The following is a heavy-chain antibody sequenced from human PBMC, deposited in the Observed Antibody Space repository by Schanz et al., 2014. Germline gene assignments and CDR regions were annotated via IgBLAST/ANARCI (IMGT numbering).Heavy chain of an antibody. CDR2: ISSSSSYI. CDR1: GFTFSGYA. J-gene: IGHJ6*03. CDR3: ARDHQWLARYYMDV. D-gene: IGHD6-19*01. Sequence: EVQLLESGGGLVQPGGSLRISCAASGFTFSGYAMSWVRQAPGKGLEWVSSISSSSSYISYADSVKGRFTISRDNAKNSLYLQMNSLRAEDTAVYYCARDHQWLARYYMDVWGKGTTVTVSS. V-gene: IGHV3-21*01.